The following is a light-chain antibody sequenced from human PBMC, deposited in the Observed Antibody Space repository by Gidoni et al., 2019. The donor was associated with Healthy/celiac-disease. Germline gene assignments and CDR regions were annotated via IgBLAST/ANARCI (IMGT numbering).Light chain of an antibody. Sequence: DIVMTQSPDSLAVSLGERATINCKSSPSIIYSSNNKNYLAWYQQKPGPPPKLLIYWASTRESGVTDRFSGSGSGTDFTITISSLQAEDVAVYYCQQYYGTPITFGQGTRLEIK. J-gene: IGKJ5*01. CDR1: PSIIYSSNNKNY. V-gene: IGKV4-1*01. CDR3: QQYYGTPIT. CDR2: WAS.